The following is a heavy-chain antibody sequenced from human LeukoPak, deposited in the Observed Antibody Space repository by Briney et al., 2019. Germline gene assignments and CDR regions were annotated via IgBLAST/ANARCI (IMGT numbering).Heavy chain of an antibody. Sequence: SETLSPTFTVSGYFIGSRSYYWGWIRQPPGKGLEWIGTIHYTGATYYNPSLQGRLTKFVGRSKNQFSLKLRSLTAADAALYFCARHLNDYGSGSYSRHFQLWAQRSLVVVSS. J-gene: IGHJ4*02. D-gene: IGHD3-10*01. CDR3: ARHLNDYGSGSYSRHFQL. CDR2: IHYTGAT. V-gene: IGHV4-39*01. CDR1: GYFIGSRSYY.